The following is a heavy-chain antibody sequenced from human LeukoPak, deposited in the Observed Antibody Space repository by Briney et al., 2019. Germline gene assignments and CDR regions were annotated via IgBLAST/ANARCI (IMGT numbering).Heavy chain of an antibody. CDR1: GDSITSAGYY. V-gene: IGHV4-31*03. CDR3: ARVMSARIYQFHH. D-gene: IGHD2-15*01. CDR2: IYNAGST. Sequence: SETLSLTCTVSGDSITSAGYYWTWVRQYPGKGLEWIGYIYNAGSTYYNPSLKIRVTTSLDTSKNQFSLRLSSVTAAYPPLYYCARVMSARIYQFHHWGQGTLVTVSS. J-gene: IGHJ4*02.